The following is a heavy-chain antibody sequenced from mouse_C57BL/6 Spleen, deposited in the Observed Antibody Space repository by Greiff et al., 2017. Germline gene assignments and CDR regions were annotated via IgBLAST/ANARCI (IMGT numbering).Heavy chain of an antibody. V-gene: IGHV1-69*01. CDR1: GYTFTSYW. J-gene: IGHJ3*01. D-gene: IGHD1-1*01. Sequence: VQLQQPGAELVMPGASVKLSCKASGYTFTSYWMHWVKQRPGQGLEWIGEIDPSDSYTNYNQKFKGKSTLTVDKSSSTAYMQLSSLTSEDSAVYYCARSLPYGSSPRFAYWGQGTLVTVSA. CDR3: ARSLPYGSSPRFAY. CDR2: IDPSDSYT.